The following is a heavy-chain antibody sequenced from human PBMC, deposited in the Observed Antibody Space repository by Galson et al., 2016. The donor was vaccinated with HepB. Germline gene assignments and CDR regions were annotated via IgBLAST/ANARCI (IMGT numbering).Heavy chain of an antibody. CDR3: ARGHRYSYVES. CDR1: GYSFTSYY. J-gene: IGHJ4*02. CDR2: ICPKSGDT. D-gene: IGHD5-18*01. V-gene: IGHV1-2*02. Sequence: SVKVSCKASGYSFTSYYMHWIRQAPGQGLEWMGWICPKSGDTKYVQKFQGRVTMTTDTSISTAYMEVRRLRSDDTAVYYCARGHRYSYVESWGQGTLVTVSS.